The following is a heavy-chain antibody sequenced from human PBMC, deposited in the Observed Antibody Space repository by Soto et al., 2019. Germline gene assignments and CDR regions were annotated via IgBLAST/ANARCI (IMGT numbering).Heavy chain of an antibody. CDR1: GYKFTTYF. CDR3: VRGYCTTSPCSGDFQF. D-gene: IGHD2-15*01. Sequence: QVQLVQSGAELKNPGASVKVACKASGYKFTTYFIHWVRQAPGQGLEWLGMIHPSGDTGYAQKFRGRVTMTIATSTTTDYMELRNLTSEDTAVYFSVRGYCTTSPCSGDFQFWGQGTLVTVSS. CDR2: IHPSGDT. J-gene: IGHJ1*01. V-gene: IGHV1-46*01.